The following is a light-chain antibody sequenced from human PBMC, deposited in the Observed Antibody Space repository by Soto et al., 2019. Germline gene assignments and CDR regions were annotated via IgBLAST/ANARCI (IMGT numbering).Light chain of an antibody. CDR1: QGISSW. V-gene: IGKV1-12*01. CDR2: AAS. Sequence: EIQLTQSPSSGSASVGYVFTITCRSSQGISSWLAWYQQKPGKAPKLLIYAASSLQSGVPSRFSGSGSGTDFTLTISSLQPEDFATYYCQQANSLPLTFGGGTKVDIK. CDR3: QQANSLPLT. J-gene: IGKJ4*01.